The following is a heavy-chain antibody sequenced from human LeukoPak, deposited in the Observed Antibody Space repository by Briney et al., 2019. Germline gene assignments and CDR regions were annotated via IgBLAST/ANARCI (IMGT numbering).Heavy chain of an antibody. Sequence: GGSLRLSCAPSGFTFSDYHMSWMPQAPGKALEWVSYISSSGSTIYYADSVKGRFTISRDNAKNSLYLQMNSLSAEDTAVYYCAKDLSQITMIVVTDAFYISGPRTMVTVSS. J-gene: IGHJ3*02. CDR3: AKDLSQITMIVVTDAFYI. CDR1: GFTFSDYH. CDR2: ISSSGSTI. V-gene: IGHV3-11*01. D-gene: IGHD3-22*01.